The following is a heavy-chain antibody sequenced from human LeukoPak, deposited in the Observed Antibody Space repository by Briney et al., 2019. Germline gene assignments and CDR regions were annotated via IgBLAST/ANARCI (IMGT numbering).Heavy chain of an antibody. CDR2: IHYSGST. CDR3: ARGGNNWGFFHDDAFDI. J-gene: IGHJ3*02. Sequence: PSETLSLTCTVSGASISSYYWSWIRQPPGKGLEWITYIHYSGSTNFNPSLKSRVTISVDTSKNQFSLKLSSVTAADTAVYYCARGGNNWGFFHDDAFDIWGQGTMVTVSS. D-gene: IGHD7-27*01. CDR1: GASISSYY. V-gene: IGHV4-59*01.